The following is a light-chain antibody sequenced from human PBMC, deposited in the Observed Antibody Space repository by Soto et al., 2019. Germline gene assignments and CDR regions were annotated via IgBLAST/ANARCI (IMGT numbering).Light chain of an antibody. CDR2: STN. V-gene: IGLV8-61*01. J-gene: IGLJ1*01. Sequence: QTVVTQEPSFSVSPGETVTLTCGLRSGSVSTENYPSWYQQTPGLAPRTLIYSTNTRSSGVPDRFSGSKSGNTASLTLSGLQAEDEANSNCCSYAGTLSYVFGTGTKVTVL. CDR3: CSYAGTLSYV. CDR1: SGSVSTENY.